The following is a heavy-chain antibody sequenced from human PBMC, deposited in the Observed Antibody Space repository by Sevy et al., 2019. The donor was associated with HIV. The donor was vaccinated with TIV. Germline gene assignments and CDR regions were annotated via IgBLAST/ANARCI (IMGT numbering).Heavy chain of an antibody. V-gene: IGHV4-30-2*01. D-gene: IGHD2-15*01. CDR3: ARAIRCGNLAFDI. CDR1: GGSITSTDFS. Sequence: SETLSLTCAVSGGSITSTDFSCSWIRQAPGRGLEWIGFIHHAGSTYYNPSFQSRVTISVDRPRNEFSLKLSSVIAPDTAVYYCARAIRCGNLAFDIWGQGTQVTVSS. J-gene: IGHJ3*02. CDR2: IHHAGST.